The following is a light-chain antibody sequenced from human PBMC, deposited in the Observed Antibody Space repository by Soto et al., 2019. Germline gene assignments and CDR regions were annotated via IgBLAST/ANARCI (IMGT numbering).Light chain of an antibody. CDR3: QHCGTSPVT. V-gene: IGKV3-20*01. CDR2: GAS. Sequence: ENELTQSPGTLSLSPGERATLYCRASHTVYTGYLAWYQQKPGQAPRLLIDGASTRATGLQDNCGGSGSGTDFTLIISRLEPDDVAVYYWQHCGTSPVTFGQGTRLEI. CDR1: HTVYTGY. J-gene: IGKJ5*01.